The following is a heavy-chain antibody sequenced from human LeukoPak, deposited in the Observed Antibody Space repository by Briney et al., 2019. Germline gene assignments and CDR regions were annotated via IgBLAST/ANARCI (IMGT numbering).Heavy chain of an antibody. J-gene: IGHJ6*03. CDR3: ARVYLYTTGWSAAYYYFMDV. V-gene: IGHV1-18*01. CDR1: TYISSDFG. Sequence: ASVKVSCKASTYISSDFGISWVRLAPGGGLEWMGWVSGDNGQTNYGHKFYGRVIMTMETSTNTASMELRGLRSDDTAIYYCARVYLYTTGWSAAYYYFMDVWGKGTTVIVSS. D-gene: IGHD3-16*02. CDR2: VSGDNGQT.